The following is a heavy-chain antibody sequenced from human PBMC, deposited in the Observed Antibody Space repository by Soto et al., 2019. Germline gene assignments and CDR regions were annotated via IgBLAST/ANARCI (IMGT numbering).Heavy chain of an antibody. CDR3: ARGGGGIVVVPAAIRSWFDP. CDR1: GDSGSSNSAA. J-gene: IGHJ5*02. CDR2: TYYRSKWYN. V-gene: IGHV6-1*01. D-gene: IGHD2-2*02. Sequence: PSQTLSLTCAISGDSGSSNSAAWNWIRQSPSRGLEWLGRTYYRSKWYNDYAVSVKSRITINPDTSKNQFSLQLNSVTPEDTAVYYCARGGGGIVVVPAAIRSWFDPWGQGTLVTVS.